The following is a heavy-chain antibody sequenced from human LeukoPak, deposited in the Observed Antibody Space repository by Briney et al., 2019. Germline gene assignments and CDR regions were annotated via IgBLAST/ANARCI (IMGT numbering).Heavy chain of an antibody. Sequence: PSQTLCLTCTVSGGSITSGDYYWTWIRPTPGKGLEWIGFIYYTGSTHYNPSLKSRFTISADTSKNQLSLNLTSVTAADTAVYYCASAGRGLRVIIRDEACYIWGEGTIVTVSS. CDR1: GGSITSGDYY. D-gene: IGHD3-10*01. V-gene: IGHV4-30-4*01. CDR3: ASAGRGLRVIIRDEACYI. CDR2: IYYTGST. J-gene: IGHJ3*02.